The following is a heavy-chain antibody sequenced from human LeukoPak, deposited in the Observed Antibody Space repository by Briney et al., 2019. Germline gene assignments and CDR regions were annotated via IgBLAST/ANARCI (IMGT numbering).Heavy chain of an antibody. V-gene: IGHV3-30*02. CDR2: IWYGGSNK. CDR1: GFTFSSYG. CDR3: AKDRGKGVVGAVDY. Sequence: GGSLRLSCAASGFTFSSYGMHWVRQAPGKGLKWVAVIWYGGSNKYYADSVKGRFTISRDNSKNTLYLQMNSLRAEDTAVYYCAKDRGKGVVGAVDYWGQGTLVTVSS. D-gene: IGHD2-15*01. J-gene: IGHJ4*02.